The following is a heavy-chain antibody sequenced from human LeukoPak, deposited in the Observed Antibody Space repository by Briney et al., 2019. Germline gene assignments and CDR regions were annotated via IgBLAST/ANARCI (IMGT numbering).Heavy chain of an antibody. V-gene: IGHV3-23*01. CDR2: ISGRGNNT. D-gene: IGHD6-13*01. CDR1: GFTFSTYA. Sequence: GGSLRLSCAASGFTFSTYAMSWVRQAPGKGLEWVSSISGRGNNTYYADSVKGRFTISRDNSKNTLHLQVNSLRAEDTAIYYCARAYSSSWYDYWGQGTLITVSS. CDR3: ARAYSSSWYDY. J-gene: IGHJ4*02.